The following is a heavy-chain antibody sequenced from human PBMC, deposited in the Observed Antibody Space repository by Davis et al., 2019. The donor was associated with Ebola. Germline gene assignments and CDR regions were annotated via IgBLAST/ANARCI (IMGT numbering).Heavy chain of an antibody. V-gene: IGHV3-30*18. Sequence: GESLKISCAASGFTFSSYGMHWVRQAPGKGLEWVAVISSDGSNKYYADSVKGRFTISRDNSKNTLYLQMNSLRAEDTPVYYCAKDIVYCSGGSCLYYYYYGMDVWGQGTTVTVSS. CDR3: AKDIVYCSGGSCLYYYYYGMDV. D-gene: IGHD2-15*01. CDR2: ISSDGSNK. CDR1: GFTFSSYG. J-gene: IGHJ6*02.